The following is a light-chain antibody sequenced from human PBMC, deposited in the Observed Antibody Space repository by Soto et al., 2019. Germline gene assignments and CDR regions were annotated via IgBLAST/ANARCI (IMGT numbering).Light chain of an antibody. J-gene: IGKJ1*01. CDR3: QQSYSTLVT. Sequence: IQRTQSPSSLSACVGDRVAITCRASQSISSYLNWYQQKPGKAPKLLIYAAYSLQSGVPSRFSGRGSGTDFTLTISSLQSADFATYYCQQSYSTLVTFGQGTKVDIK. V-gene: IGKV1-39*01. CDR2: AAY. CDR1: QSISSY.